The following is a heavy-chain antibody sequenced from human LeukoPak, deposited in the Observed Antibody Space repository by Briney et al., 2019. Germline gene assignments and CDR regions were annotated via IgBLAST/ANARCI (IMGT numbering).Heavy chain of an antibody. CDR2: IWYDGSNK. D-gene: IGHD3-22*01. V-gene: IGHV3-33*01. J-gene: IGHJ4*02. CDR1: GFTFSSYG. Sequence: GGSLRLSCAASGFTFSSYGMHWVRQAPGKGLEWVAVIWYDGSNKYYADSVKGRFTISRDDSKNTAYLQMNSLKTEDTAVYYCTRRGPGGNYYDSSGYSTFDYWGQGTLVTVSS. CDR3: TRRGPGGNYYDSSGYSTFDY.